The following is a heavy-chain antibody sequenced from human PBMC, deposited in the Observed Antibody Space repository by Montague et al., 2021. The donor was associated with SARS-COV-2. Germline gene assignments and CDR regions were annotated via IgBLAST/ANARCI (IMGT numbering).Heavy chain of an antibody. V-gene: IGHV3-48*03. CDR2: ISSSGSNK. CDR3: TRDPGIAEAGSWLDY. Sequence: SLRLSCAASGFTFSSYQMNWVRQAPGKGLEWVSYISSSGSNKNDADSVKGRFTISRDNAKNSLYLQMNSLRAEDTAVYYCTRDPGIAEAGSWLDYWGQGTLVTVSS. J-gene: IGHJ4*02. CDR1: GFTFSSYQ. D-gene: IGHD6-19*01.